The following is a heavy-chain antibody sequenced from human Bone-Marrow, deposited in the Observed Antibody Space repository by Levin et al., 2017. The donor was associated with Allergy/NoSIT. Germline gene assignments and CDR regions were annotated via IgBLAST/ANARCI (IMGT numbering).Heavy chain of an antibody. CDR1: GGSISSSSYY. CDR2: ILPSGST. Sequence: PSETLSLTCTVSGGSISSSSYYWNWIRRPAGKGLEWIGRILPSGSTTHNPSLESRVTISVDTAKNQFSLKLSSVTAADTAVYYCAREGQSSWFPLDYWGQGTLVTVSS. V-gene: IGHV4-61*02. CDR3: AREGQSSWFPLDY. J-gene: IGHJ4*02. D-gene: IGHD6-13*01.